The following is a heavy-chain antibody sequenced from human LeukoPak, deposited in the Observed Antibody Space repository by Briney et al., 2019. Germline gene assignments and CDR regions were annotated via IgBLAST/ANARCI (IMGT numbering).Heavy chain of an antibody. CDR1: GGSISSSSYY. CDR3: ARHPYSYGPNWFDP. J-gene: IGHJ5*02. CDR2: IYYSGST. D-gene: IGHD5-18*01. Sequence: SETLSLTCTVSGGSISSSSYYWGWIRQPPGKGLEWIGTIYYSGSTYYNPSLKSRVTISVDTSKNQFSLKLSSVTAADTAVYYCARHPYSYGPNWFDPWGQGTLVTVSS. V-gene: IGHV4-39*01.